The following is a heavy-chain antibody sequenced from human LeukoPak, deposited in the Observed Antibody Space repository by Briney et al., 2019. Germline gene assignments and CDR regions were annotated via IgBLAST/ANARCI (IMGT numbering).Heavy chain of an antibody. J-gene: IGHJ4*02. V-gene: IGHV3-7*02. CDR3: ATGRGILTRYYSPPIDY. CDR1: GFTFSNSW. CDR2: IKQDGSEK. D-gene: IGHD3-9*01. Sequence: GGSLRLSCAASGFTFSNSWMTWVRQAPGKGLGWVANIKQDGSEKYYVDSVKGRFTISRDNAKSSLYLQMNSLRAEDTAVYYCATGRGILTRYYSPPIDYWGQGTLVTVSS.